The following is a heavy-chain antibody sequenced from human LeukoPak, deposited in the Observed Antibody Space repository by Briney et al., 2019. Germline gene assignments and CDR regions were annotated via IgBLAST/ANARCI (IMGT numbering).Heavy chain of an antibody. D-gene: IGHD6-25*01. CDR1: GGSCDDYY. V-gene: IGHV4-34*01. J-gene: IGHJ4*02. CDR2: IHPSGIF. CDR3: ARGSDRSKAGDH. Sequence: PSETLSLTCAVYGGSCDDYYCSWIRQPPGKGLDWIGAIHPSGIFYYNSSLMSRVTISIDTSKSQFSLRLTSVTAADTAFYYCARGSDRSKAGDHWGQGSLVTVSS.